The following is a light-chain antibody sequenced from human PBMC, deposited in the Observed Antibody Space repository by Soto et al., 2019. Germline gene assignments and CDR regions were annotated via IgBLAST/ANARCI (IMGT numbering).Light chain of an antibody. CDR1: QSLLHSNGYNY. CDR3: MQALQTPIT. Sequence: DIVMTQSPLSLPVTPGEPASISCRSSQSLLHSNGYNYLDWYLQKPGQSPQLLIYLGSNRASGVPDMFSGSGSGTDFTLKISRVEAEEVGVYYCMQALQTPITFGQGTRLEIK. CDR2: LGS. V-gene: IGKV2-28*01. J-gene: IGKJ5*01.